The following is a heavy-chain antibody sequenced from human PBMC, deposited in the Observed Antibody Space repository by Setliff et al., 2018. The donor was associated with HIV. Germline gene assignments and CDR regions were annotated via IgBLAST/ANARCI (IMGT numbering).Heavy chain of an antibody. J-gene: IGHJ4*01. CDR3: ASSRPPDDSSGYLDH. Sequence: GGSLRLSCAASGFTFSSYAITWVRQAPGKGLEWVSAISGSGDSTFYADSVQGRFTISRDNTKNSLYLQMNNLRAEDTAVYYCASSRPPDDSSGYLDHWGQGTLVTVS. CDR2: ISGSGDST. V-gene: IGHV3-23*01. CDR1: GFTFSSYA. D-gene: IGHD3-22*01.